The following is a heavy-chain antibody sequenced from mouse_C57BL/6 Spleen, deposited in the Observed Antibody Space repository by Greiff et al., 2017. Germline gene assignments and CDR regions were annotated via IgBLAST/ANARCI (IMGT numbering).Heavy chain of an antibody. CDR2: ISSGGDYI. CDR1: GFTFSGYA. CDR3: TRAPLYYGSSDGYFDV. V-gene: IGHV5-9-1*02. D-gene: IGHD1-1*01. Sequence: EVNVVESGEGLVKPGGSLKLSCAASGFTFSGYAMSWVRQTPEKRLEWVAYISSGGDYIYYADTVKGRFTISRDNARNTLYLKMRSLKSEDTAMYYCTRAPLYYGSSDGYFDVWGTGTTVTVSS. J-gene: IGHJ1*03.